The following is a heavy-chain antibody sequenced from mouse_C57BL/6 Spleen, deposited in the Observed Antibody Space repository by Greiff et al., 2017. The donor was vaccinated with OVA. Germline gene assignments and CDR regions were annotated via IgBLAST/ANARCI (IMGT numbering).Heavy chain of an antibody. CDR1: GFTFSSYG. CDR2: ISSGGSYT. Sequence: EVKVVESGGDLVKPGGSLKLSCAASGFTFSSYGMSWVRQTPDKRLEWVATISSGGSYTYYPDSVKGRFTISRDNAKNTLYLQMSSLKSEDTAMYYCARHGLITTVVEEYFDVWGTGTTVTVSS. D-gene: IGHD1-1*01. J-gene: IGHJ1*03. CDR3: ARHGLITTVVEEYFDV. V-gene: IGHV5-6*01.